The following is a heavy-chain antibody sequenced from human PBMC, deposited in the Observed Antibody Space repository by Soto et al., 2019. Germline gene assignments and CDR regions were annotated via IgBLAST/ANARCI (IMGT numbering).Heavy chain of an antibody. CDR2: ISGSGGST. J-gene: IGHJ6*03. CDR3: AFRYSGYDLPNYYYYYYMYV. CDR1: EFTFSSYA. V-gene: IGHV3-23*01. D-gene: IGHD5-12*01. Sequence: PGGSLRLSGAASEFTFSSYAMSWVRQAPGKGLEMVSAISGSGGSTYYADSVKGRFTISRDNSKNTLYLQMNSLRAEDTAVYYCAFRYSGYDLPNYYYYYYMYVWGKGTTLTVSS.